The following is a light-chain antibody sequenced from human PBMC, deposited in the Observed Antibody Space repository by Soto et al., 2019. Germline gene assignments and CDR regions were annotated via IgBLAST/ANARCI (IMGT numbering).Light chain of an antibody. V-gene: IGKV3-15*01. CDR3: KQYGSSPRFS. CDR1: QSVSSN. J-gene: IGKJ3*01. Sequence: EIVMTQSPATLSVSPGERATLSCRASQSVSSNLAWYQQKPGQAPRLLIYGASTRATGIPARFSGSGPGTEFTLTNGSLQSEDFAVSYGKQYGSSPRFSFGPGTKVVIK. CDR2: GAS.